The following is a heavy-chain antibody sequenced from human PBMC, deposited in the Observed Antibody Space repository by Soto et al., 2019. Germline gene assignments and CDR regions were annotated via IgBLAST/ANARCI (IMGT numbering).Heavy chain of an antibody. Sequence: GGSLRLSCAASGFTFRSYAMTWVRQAPGEGLEWVSTVSAHGDSTYYADSVKGRFTISRDNSKNTLYLQMNSLRGEDTAVYYCAKDRDIVVVHNYFDSWGQGTLVTVCS. D-gene: IGHD2-2*01. CDR3: AKDRDIVVVHNYFDS. V-gene: IGHV3-23*01. CDR1: GFTFRSYA. CDR2: VSAHGDST. J-gene: IGHJ4*02.